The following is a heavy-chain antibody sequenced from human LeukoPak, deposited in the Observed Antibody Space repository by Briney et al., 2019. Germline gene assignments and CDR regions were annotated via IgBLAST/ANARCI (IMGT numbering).Heavy chain of an antibody. J-gene: IGHJ4*02. V-gene: IGHV3-23*01. Sequence: GGSLRLSCAASGFTFSNYAMSWVRQAPGKGLEWVSAIIGIGGGTFYADSVKGRFTISRDDPHNTLYLQMNSLRAEDTAVYFCARGGVDYYGSGTYYLMYYFDYWGQGALVTVSS. CDR3: ARGGVDYYGSGTYYLMYYFDY. D-gene: IGHD3-10*01. CDR2: IIGIGGGT. CDR1: GFTFSNYA.